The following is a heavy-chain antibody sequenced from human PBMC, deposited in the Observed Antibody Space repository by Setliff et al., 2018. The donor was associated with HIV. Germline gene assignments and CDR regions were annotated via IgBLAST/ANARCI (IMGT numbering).Heavy chain of an antibody. CDR3: VREDRYDHYHMDV. J-gene: IGHJ6*03. CDR1: GFTFSTYS. Sequence: GGSLRLSCVASGFTFSTYSLAWVRQAPGKGLEWVSSITSGRQGHYADSVKGRFTISRDNAKNSLYLQFNSARAEDTAVYYCVREDRYDHYHMDVWGKGTTVTVSS. CDR2: ITSGRQG. V-gene: IGHV3-21*04.